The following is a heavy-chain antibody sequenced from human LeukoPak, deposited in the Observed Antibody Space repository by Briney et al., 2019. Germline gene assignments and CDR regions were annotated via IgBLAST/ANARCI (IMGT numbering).Heavy chain of an antibody. J-gene: IGHJ3*02. Sequence: PSETLSLTCTVYGGSISSYYWSWIRQPPGKGLEWIGYIYYSGSTNYNPSLKSRVTISVDTSKNQFSLKLRSVTAADTAVYYCARQLGNAFDIWGQGTMVTVSS. CDR1: GGSISSYY. V-gene: IGHV4-59*08. CDR3: ARQLGNAFDI. D-gene: IGHD7-27*01. CDR2: IYYSGST.